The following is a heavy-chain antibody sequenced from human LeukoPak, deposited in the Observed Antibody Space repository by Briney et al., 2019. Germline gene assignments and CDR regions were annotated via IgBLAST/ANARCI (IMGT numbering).Heavy chain of an antibody. CDR3: AREGDKYANWFDI. CDR2: IYYSGST. V-gene: IGHV4-59*01. J-gene: IGHJ5*02. Sequence: SETLSLTCTVSGGSISSYYWSWIRQPPGKGLEWIGYIYYSGSTNYNPSLKSRVTISVDTSKNQFSLNLSSVTAADTAVYYCAREGDKYANWFDIWGQGTLVTVSS. D-gene: IGHD2-8*01. CDR1: GGSISSYY.